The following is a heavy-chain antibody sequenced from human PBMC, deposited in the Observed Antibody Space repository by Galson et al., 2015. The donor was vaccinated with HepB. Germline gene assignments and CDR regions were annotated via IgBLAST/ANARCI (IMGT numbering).Heavy chain of an antibody. CDR1: GFTFSDYQ. J-gene: IGHJ3*01. V-gene: IGHV3-11*06. Sequence: SLRLSCAASGFTFSDYQMTWIRQAPRKGLEWVSYITYSSALTTYADSVNGRFTISRDNAKNLLYLQMDGLRADDTAVYYCARDLSTTKRAFDVWGQGTVVTASS. CDR2: ITYSSALT. CDR3: ARDLSTTKRAFDV. D-gene: IGHD1-1*01.